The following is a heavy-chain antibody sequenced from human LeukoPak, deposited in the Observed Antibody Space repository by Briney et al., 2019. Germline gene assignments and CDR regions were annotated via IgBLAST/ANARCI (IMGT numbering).Heavy chain of an antibody. V-gene: IGHV3-21*01. CDR2: ISSSSSYI. Sequence: PGGSLRLSCAASGFTFSSYSMNWVRQAPGKGLEWVSSISSSSSYIYYADSVKGRFTISRDNAKNPLYLQMNSLRAEDTAVYYCARNLIRGYSGYDPQGFDYWGQGTLVTVSS. J-gene: IGHJ4*02. CDR1: GFTFSSYS. CDR3: ARNLIRGYSGYDPQGFDY. D-gene: IGHD5-12*01.